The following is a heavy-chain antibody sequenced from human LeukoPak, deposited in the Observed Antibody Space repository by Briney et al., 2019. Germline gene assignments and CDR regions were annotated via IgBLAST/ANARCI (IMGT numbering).Heavy chain of an antibody. CDR3: ARRTEIHYMDV. D-gene: IGHD5-24*01. J-gene: IGHJ6*03. Sequence: PGGSLRLSCAASGFTVSSNYMSWVRQAPGKGLELVSVIYSCGSTYYADSVKGRFNISRDNSKNTLSLQMNSLRAEDTAVYYCARRTEIHYMDVWGKGTTVTVSS. CDR2: IYSCGST. CDR1: GFTVSSNY. V-gene: IGHV3-53*01.